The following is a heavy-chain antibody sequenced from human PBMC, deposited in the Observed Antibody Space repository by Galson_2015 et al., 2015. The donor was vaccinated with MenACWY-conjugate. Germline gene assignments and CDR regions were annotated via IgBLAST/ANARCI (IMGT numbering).Heavy chain of an antibody. CDR3: VRGSIGWRGMDI. J-gene: IGHJ6*02. D-gene: IGHD2-15*01. CDR1: GFVFSDYC. CDR2: ICAGGISI. V-gene: IGHV3-74*03. Sequence: ASGFVFSDYCMHWVRQAPGKGLECVSRICAGGISIMYGDSVRGRFTISRDDAENTLYLQMDGLRADDTAVYFCVRGSIGWRGMDIWGQGTTVTVSS.